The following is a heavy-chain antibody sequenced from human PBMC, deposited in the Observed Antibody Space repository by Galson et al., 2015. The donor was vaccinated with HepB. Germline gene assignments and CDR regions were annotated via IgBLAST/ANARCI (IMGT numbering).Heavy chain of an antibody. CDR2: ISYDGSNK. Sequence: SLRLSCAASGFTFSSYGMHWVRQAPGKGLEWVAVISYDGSNKYYADSVKGRFTISRDNSKNTLYLQMNSLRAEDTAVYYCAKDRYNWNYVSRLGDYWGQGTLVTVSS. D-gene: IGHD1-7*01. J-gene: IGHJ4*02. CDR1: GFTFSSYG. CDR3: AKDRYNWNYVSRLGDY. V-gene: IGHV3-30*18.